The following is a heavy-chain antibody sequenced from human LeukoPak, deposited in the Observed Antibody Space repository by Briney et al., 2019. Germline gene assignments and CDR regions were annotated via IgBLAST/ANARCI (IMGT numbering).Heavy chain of an antibody. CDR1: GGSISSYC. CDR3: ARGLFGQFGD. J-gene: IGHJ4*02. D-gene: IGHD3-10*01. V-gene: IGHV4-59*01. CDR2: IDYSGST. Sequence: PSESLSPTCTMAGGSISSYCWGWVRRPPGNGLEWIGSIDYSGSTNYNASLKSRVTLSVDTSKHQFSLKLSSVTAADTAVYYCARGLFGQFGDWGQGTLVTVSS.